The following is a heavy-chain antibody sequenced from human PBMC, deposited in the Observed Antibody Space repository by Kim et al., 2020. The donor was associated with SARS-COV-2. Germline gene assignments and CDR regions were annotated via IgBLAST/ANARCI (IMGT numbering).Heavy chain of an antibody. D-gene: IGHD6-13*01. CDR2: ISGSGST. CDR1: GFTFSSYA. J-gene: IGHJ4*02. Sequence: GGSLRLSCAASGFTFSSYAMTWVRQAPGKGLEWVSAISGSGSTYYTDSVKGRFTISRDNSKNTLYLQMNSLRAEDTAVYYCAKDWYEDYWGQGTLVTVSS. V-gene: IGHV3-23*01. CDR3: AKDWYEDY.